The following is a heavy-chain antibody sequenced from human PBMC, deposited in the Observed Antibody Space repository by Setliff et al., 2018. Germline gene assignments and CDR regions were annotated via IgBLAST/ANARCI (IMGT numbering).Heavy chain of an antibody. CDR1: GGSISSSY. Sequence: SETLSLTCTVSGGSISSSYWSWIRQPPGKGLEWIGYFYHSGSMNYNPSLKGRVTMSVDTSNNQLSLKLTSVSAADTAVYYCARAYYYGSGNSHKYYMDVWGKGTAVTVPS. V-gene: IGHV4-4*09. CDR3: ARAYYYGSGNSHKYYMDV. CDR2: FYHSGSM. D-gene: IGHD3-10*01. J-gene: IGHJ6*03.